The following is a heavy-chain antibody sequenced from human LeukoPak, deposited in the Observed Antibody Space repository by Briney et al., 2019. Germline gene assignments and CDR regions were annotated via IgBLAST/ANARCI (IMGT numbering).Heavy chain of an antibody. Sequence: SETLSLTCSVSGGSISGRRYYWGWIRQPPGRGLEWIGSIHYDGATYYNPSLKSRVTISIDTSKNQFSLKLSSVTAADTAVYYCASFVSSGSYDWGQGTLVTVSS. D-gene: IGHD1-26*01. V-gene: IGHV4-39*01. CDR1: GGSISGRRYY. CDR3: ASFVSSGSYD. CDR2: IHYDGAT. J-gene: IGHJ4*02.